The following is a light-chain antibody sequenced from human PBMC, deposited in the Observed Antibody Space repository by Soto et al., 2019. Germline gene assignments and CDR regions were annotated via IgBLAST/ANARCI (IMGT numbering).Light chain of an antibody. V-gene: IGKV3-15*01. Sequence: EIVMTQSPATLSVSPGERATLSCRASQSVNSNLAWYQQKPGQAPRLLIYRESTRATGIPVRFSGSGSGTDFTRTISSLQSEDFAVYYCQQDNNWPPLTFGGGTKVEIK. CDR3: QQDNNWPPLT. CDR1: QSVNSN. CDR2: RES. J-gene: IGKJ4*01.